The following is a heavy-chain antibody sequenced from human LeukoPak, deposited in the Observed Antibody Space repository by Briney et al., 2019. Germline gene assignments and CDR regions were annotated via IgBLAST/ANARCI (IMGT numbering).Heavy chain of an antibody. J-gene: IGHJ3*02. CDR1: GGTFSSYA. CDR2: IIPIFGTA. D-gene: IGHD2/OR15-2a*01. CDR3: YPQISFSPPDI. V-gene: IGHV1-69*06. Sequence: SVKVSCKASGGTFSSYAISWVRQAPGQGLEWMGGIIPIFGTANYAQKFQGRVTITADKSTSTAYMELSSLRSEDTAVYYCYPQISFSPPDIWGQGTMVTVSS.